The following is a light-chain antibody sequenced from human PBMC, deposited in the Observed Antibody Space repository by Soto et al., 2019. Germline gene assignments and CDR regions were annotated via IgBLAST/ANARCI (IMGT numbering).Light chain of an antibody. V-gene: IGKV3-15*01. CDR2: GAS. Sequence: EIVMTQSPATLSVSPGEGATLSCRASQSVSRKLAWYQQKPGQAPRLLIYGASTRATGIPARFSVSVSGTEFTLIISRLKSEDFAVYYCQQYNSWLWTFGQGTKVDIK. J-gene: IGKJ1*01. CDR1: QSVSRK. CDR3: QQYNSWLWT.